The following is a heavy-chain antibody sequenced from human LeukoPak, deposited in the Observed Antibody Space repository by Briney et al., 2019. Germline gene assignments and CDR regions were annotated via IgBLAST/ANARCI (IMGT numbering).Heavy chain of an antibody. CDR2: ISAYNGNT. Sequence: ASVKVSCKASGYTFTSYGISWVRQAPGQGLEWMGWISAYNGNTNYAQKFQGRVTMTTDTSTSTAYMELRSLRSDDTAVYYCARDPASGSYSGPDYWGQGTLVTVSS. CDR1: GYTFTSYG. CDR3: ARDPASGSYSGPDY. D-gene: IGHD1-26*01. V-gene: IGHV1-18*01. J-gene: IGHJ4*02.